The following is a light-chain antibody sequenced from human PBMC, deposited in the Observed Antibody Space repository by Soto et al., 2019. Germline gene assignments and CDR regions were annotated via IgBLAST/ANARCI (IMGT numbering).Light chain of an antibody. CDR2: AAS. CDR3: QQYNDSFRYT. V-gene: IGKV1-5*03. CDR1: QSISTW. J-gene: IGKJ2*01. Sequence: DIQMTQSPSTLSASVGDRVTITCRASQSISTWLAWYQQKPGTAPKLLIYAASTLETGVPSRFSGSRSETEFTLTVSSLQPDDFATYYCQQYNDSFRYTFGQGTKLEIK.